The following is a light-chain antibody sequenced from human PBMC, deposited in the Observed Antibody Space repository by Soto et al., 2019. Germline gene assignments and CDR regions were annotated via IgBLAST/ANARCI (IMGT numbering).Light chain of an antibody. CDR2: DNN. Sequence: QPVLTQPPSVSAAPGQKVTVSCSGTSSNIENNFVSWYQRLPGTAPKLLIYDNNKRPSGIPDRVSGSKSGTSATLDITGLQTGDEAEYYCGTWDSSLSAWVFGGGTQLTVL. CDR1: SSNIENNF. CDR3: GTWDSSLSAWV. V-gene: IGLV1-51*01. J-gene: IGLJ3*02.